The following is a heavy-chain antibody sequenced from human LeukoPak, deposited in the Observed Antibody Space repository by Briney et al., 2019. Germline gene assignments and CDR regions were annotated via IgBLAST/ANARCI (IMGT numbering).Heavy chain of an antibody. CDR2: INHGGST. J-gene: IGHJ4*02. CDR3: ARAPKYYYDSSGPYFDY. V-gene: IGHV4-34*01. CDR1: GGSFSGYY. Sequence: SETLSLTCAVYGGSFSGYYWSWIRQPPGKGLEWIGEINHGGSTNYNPSLKSRVTISVDTSKNQFSLKLSSVTAADTAVYYCARAPKYYYDSSGPYFDYWGQGTLVTVSS. D-gene: IGHD3-22*01.